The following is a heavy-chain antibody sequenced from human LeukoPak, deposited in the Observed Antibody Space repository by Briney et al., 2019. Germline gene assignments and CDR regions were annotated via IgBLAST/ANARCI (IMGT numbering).Heavy chain of an antibody. CDR1: GFTFSSYW. CDR3: ARGLSEFCSGGSCYSYYFDY. V-gene: IGHV3-7*01. D-gene: IGHD2-15*01. Sequence: GGSLRLSCAASGFTFSSYWMSWVRQAPGKGLEWVANIKQDGSEKYYVDSVKGRFTISRDNAKNSLYLQMNSLRAEDTAVYYCARGLSEFCSGGSCYSYYFDYWGQGTLVTVSS. CDR2: IKQDGSEK. J-gene: IGHJ4*02.